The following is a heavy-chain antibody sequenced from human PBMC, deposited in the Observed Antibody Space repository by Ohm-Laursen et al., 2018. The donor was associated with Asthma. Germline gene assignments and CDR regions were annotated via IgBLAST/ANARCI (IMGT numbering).Heavy chain of an antibody. CDR3: ARGPMHDYYFDN. CDR2: IYYSGST. V-gene: IGHV4-30-4*01. J-gene: IGHJ4*02. D-gene: IGHD1-1*01. Sequence: SQTLSLTCTVSGGSISSGDYYWSWIRQPPGKGLEWIGYIYYSGSTYYNPSLKSRVTISVDTSKNQFSLKLSSVTAADTAVYYCARGPMHDYYFDNWGQGTLVTVSS. CDR1: GGSISSGDYY.